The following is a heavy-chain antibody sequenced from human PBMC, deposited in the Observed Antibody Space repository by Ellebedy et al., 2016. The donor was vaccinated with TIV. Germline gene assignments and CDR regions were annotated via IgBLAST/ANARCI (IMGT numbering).Heavy chain of an antibody. CDR2: FDPEDGET. CDR1: GYTLTELS. Sequence: AASVKVSCKVSGYTLTELSMHWVRQAPGKGLEWMGGFDPEDGETIYAQKLQGRVTMTTDTSTSTAYMEMRSLRSDDTAVYYCARVGSGSSRPDYYGMDVWGQGTTVTVSS. CDR3: ARVGSGSSRPDYYGMDV. D-gene: IGHD1-26*01. V-gene: IGHV1-24*01. J-gene: IGHJ6*02.